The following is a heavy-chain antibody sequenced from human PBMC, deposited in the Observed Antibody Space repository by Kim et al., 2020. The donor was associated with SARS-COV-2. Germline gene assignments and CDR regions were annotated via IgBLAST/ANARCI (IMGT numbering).Heavy chain of an antibody. CDR3: ATNLGSSSHLH. CDR2: FDPEHGET. Sequence: ASVKVSCKVSGYTLTEVSMHWVRQAPGKGLEWMGGFDPEHGETIYAQMFQGRVTMTEDTSTDTAYMELSSLRSEDTAVYYCATNLGSSSHLHWGQGTLVTVSS. D-gene: IGHD6-13*01. J-gene: IGHJ4*02. CDR1: GYTLTEVS. V-gene: IGHV1-24*01.